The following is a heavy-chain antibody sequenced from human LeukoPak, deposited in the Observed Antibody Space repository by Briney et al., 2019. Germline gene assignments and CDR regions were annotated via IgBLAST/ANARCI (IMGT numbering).Heavy chain of an antibody. Sequence: SETLSLTCTVSGGSINSSSYYWGWIRQPPGKGLEWIGNIYYSGSTYYNPPLKSRVTISVDTSKNQFSLKLSSVTPADTAVYYCARGGNYWPQWWFDPWGRGTLVSVSS. D-gene: IGHD1-26*01. CDR2: IYYSGST. CDR3: ARGGNYWPQWWFDP. CDR1: GGSINSSSYY. J-gene: IGHJ5*02. V-gene: IGHV4-39*07.